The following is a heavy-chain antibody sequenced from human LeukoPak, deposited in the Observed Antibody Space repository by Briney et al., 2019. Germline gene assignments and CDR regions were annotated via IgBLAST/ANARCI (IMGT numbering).Heavy chain of an antibody. CDR1: GFTLNGYW. CDR2: INSDGSTT. V-gene: IGHV3-74*01. J-gene: IGHJ5*02. D-gene: IGHD3-10*01. Sequence: GGPLRLSCAAPGFTLNGYWMHWVRQAPGKGLVWVSRINSDGSTTSYADSVKGRFTISRDNSKNTLYLQMNSLRAEDTAVYFCARVATGSYDWFDPWGQGTLVTVSS. CDR3: ARVATGSYDWFDP.